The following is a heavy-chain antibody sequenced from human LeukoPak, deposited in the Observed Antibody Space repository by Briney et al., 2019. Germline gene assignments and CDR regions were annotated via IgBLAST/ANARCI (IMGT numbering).Heavy chain of an antibody. V-gene: IGHV4-61*02. CDR2: IYTSGST. J-gene: IGHJ4*02. CDR3: AKSGGYGLIDY. Sequence: SETLSLTCTVSGGSISSGSYYWSWIRQPAGKGLEWIGRIYTSGSTNYNPSLKSRVTISVDTSKNQFSLKLSSVTAADTAMYYCAKSGGYGLIDYWGQGTLVTVSS. CDR1: GGSISSGSYY. D-gene: IGHD1-26*01.